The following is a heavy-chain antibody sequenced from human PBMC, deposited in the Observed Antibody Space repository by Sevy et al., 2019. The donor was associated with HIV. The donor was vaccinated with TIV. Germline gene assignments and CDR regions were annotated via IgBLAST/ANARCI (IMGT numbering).Heavy chain of an antibody. CDR2: IVVGSGNT. J-gene: IGHJ4*02. V-gene: IGHV1-58*01. Sequence: ASVKVSCKASGFTFTSSAVQWVRQARGQRLEWIGWIVVGSGNTNYAQKFQERVTITRDMSTSTAYMELSSLRSEDTAVYYCASGRTELRYFDWPPFDYWGQGTLVTVSS. CDR3: ASGRTELRYFDWPPFDY. CDR1: GFTFTSSA. D-gene: IGHD3-9*01.